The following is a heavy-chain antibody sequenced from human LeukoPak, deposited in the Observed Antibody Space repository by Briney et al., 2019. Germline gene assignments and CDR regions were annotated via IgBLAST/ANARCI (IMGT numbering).Heavy chain of an antibody. CDR3: ARKGSAWNYFDY. J-gene: IGHJ4*02. CDR1: GFSLSTSGMC. V-gene: IGHV2-70*11. CDR2: IDWDGDK. Sequence: SGPALVKPTQTLTLTCTFSGFSLSTSGMCESWIRQPPGKALEWLARIDWDGDKCYSTSLKTRLTISKDTSKNQVVLTMTNMDPVDTATYYCARKGSAWNYFDYWGQGALVTVSS. D-gene: IGHD6-19*01.